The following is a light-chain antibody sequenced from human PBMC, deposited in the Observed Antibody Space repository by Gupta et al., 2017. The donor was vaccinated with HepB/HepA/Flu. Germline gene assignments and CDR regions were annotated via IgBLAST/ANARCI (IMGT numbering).Light chain of an antibody. Sequence: QAGLPHQPPVSTALGQPATPTCPGNNNNVGNQGAAWLQQHQGHPPKLLSYRNKNRPSGISERFSASRSGNTASLTITGLQSEDEADYYCSAWDNSLGAWVFGGGTKLTVL. V-gene: IGLV10-54*04. J-gene: IGLJ3*02. CDR3: SAWDNSLGAWV. CDR1: NNNVGNQG. CDR2: RNK.